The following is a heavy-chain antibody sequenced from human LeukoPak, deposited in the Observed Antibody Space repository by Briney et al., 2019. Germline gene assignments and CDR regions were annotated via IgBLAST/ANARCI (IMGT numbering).Heavy chain of an antibody. D-gene: IGHD3-22*01. CDR3: AKYDYDSSGYYY. CDR1: GFTFSSYW. V-gene: IGHV3-74*01. CDR2: IASDGSST. J-gene: IGHJ4*02. Sequence: GGSLRLPCAASGFTFSSYWMNWVRQAPGKGLVWVSRIASDGSSTTYADSVKGRFSISRDNAKNTLYLQMNSLRAEDTAVYYCAKYDYDSSGYYYWGQGTLVTVSS.